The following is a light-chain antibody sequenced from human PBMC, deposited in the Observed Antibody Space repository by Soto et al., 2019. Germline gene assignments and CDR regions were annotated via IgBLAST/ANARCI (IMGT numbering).Light chain of an antibody. CDR3: SSYAGSHTYEV. CDR1: SSDVGAYDF. Sequence: QSALTQPPSASGSPGQSVTISCTGTSSDVGAYDFVSWYQQNPGKAPRLIIFDVIKRPSGVPDRFSGSKSGNTASLTISGLQSEDEADYHCSSYAGSHTYEVFGGGTKVTVL. V-gene: IGLV2-11*01. J-gene: IGLJ3*02. CDR2: DVI.